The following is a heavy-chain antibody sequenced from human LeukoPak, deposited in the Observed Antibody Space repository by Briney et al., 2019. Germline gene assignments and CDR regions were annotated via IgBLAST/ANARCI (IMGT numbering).Heavy chain of an antibody. J-gene: IGHJ3*02. CDR3: ATISYENAFDI. V-gene: IGHV3-53*01. CDR2: IYSGGST. D-gene: IGHD3-3*01. CDR1: GFTVSSNY. Sequence: PGGSLRLSCAASGFTVSSNYISWVRQAPGKGLEWVSVIYSGGSTYYADSVKGRFTISRDNSKNTLYLQMNSLRSEDTAVYYCATISYENAFDIWGQGTMVTVSS.